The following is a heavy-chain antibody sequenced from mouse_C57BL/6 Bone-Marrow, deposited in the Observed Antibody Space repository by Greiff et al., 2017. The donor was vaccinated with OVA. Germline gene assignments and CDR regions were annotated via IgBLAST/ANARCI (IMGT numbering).Heavy chain of an antibody. Sequence: VQLVESGAELARPGASVKLSCKASGYTFTSYGISWVKQRTGQGLEWIGEIYPRSGNTYYNEKFKGKATLTADKSSSTAYMELRSLTSEDSAVYFCASWLLAWFAYWGQGTLVTVSA. D-gene: IGHD2-3*01. J-gene: IGHJ3*01. V-gene: IGHV1-81*01. CDR3: ASWLLAWFAY. CDR2: IYPRSGNT. CDR1: GYTFTSYG.